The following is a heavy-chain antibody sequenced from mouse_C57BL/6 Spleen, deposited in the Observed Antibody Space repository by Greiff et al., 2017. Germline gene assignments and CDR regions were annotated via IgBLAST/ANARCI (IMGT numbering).Heavy chain of an antibody. V-gene: IGHV1-55*01. Sequence: QVQLQQPGAELVKPGASVTMSCKASGYTFTSYWITWVNQRPGKGLEWIGDIYPGSGSTNYNEKFKSQATLTVDTSSSTAYMQLSSLTSEASAVYYCAYYDCDGALDYWGQGTTLTVSS. CDR2: IYPGSGST. CDR3: AYYDCDGALDY. J-gene: IGHJ2*01. D-gene: IGHD2-4*01. CDR1: GYTFTSYW.